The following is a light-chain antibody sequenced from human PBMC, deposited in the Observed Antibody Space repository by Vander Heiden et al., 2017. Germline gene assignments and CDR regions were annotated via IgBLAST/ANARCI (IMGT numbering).Light chain of an antibody. CDR1: QDIGNN. Sequence: EVVMTQSPATLAASPGARATLSCRAGQDIGNNLAGYQQKPGQDPRLLIYEASLRATGIPARFSGSGSGTEFILTISSLQSEDFAIYYCQQYAHRPPKTFGHGTKLEIK. J-gene: IGKJ2*01. CDR2: EAS. V-gene: IGKV3-15*01. CDR3: QQYAHRPPKT.